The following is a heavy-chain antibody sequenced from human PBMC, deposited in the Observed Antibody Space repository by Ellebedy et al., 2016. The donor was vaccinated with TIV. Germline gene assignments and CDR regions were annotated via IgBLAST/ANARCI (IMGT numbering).Heavy chain of an antibody. CDR1: GFTFSDYY. CDR3: ARPDTDGWDFDS. CDR2: ISSSGSTI. J-gene: IGHJ4*02. V-gene: IGHV3-11*04. D-gene: IGHD5-24*01. Sequence: GESLKISCAASGFTFSDYYMSWIRQAPGKGLEWVSYISSSGSTIYYADSVKGRFTISRDNAKNSLYLQMNSLRAEDTAVYYCARPDTDGWDFDSWGQGTLVTVSS.